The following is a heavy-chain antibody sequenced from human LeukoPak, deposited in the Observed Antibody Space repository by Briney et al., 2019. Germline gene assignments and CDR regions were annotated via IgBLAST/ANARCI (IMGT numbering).Heavy chain of an antibody. D-gene: IGHD3-3*01. Sequence: PPETLSLTCTVSGGSISSYYWSWVRQPPGKGLEWIGYIYYSGSTNYNPSLKSRVTISVDTSKNQFSLKLSSVTAADTAVYYCARVRRETGDFWSGYRYFDYWGQGTLVTVSS. CDR3: ARVRRETGDFWSGYRYFDY. J-gene: IGHJ4*02. CDR2: IYYSGST. V-gene: IGHV4-59*01. CDR1: GGSISSYY.